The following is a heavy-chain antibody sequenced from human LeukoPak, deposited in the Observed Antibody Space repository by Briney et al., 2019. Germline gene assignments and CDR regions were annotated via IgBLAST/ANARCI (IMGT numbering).Heavy chain of an antibody. Sequence: GESLKISCKGSGYSFTSYWIGWVRQMPGKGLEWMGIIYPGDSDTRYSPSFQGQVTISADKSISTAYLQRSSLKASDTAMYYCARHAHGTPQGDIVVVPAASWFDPWGQGTLVTVSS. CDR1: GYSFTSYW. J-gene: IGHJ5*02. CDR3: ARHAHGTPQGDIVVVPAASWFDP. V-gene: IGHV5-51*01. D-gene: IGHD2-2*01. CDR2: IYPGDSDT.